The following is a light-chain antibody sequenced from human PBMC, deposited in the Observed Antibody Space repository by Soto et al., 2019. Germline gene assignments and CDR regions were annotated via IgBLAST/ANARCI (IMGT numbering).Light chain of an antibody. V-gene: IGKV4-1*01. CDR3: QQYYCTPLT. Sequence: DIVMTQSPDSLAVSLGERATINCKSSQSVLYSSNNKNYLAWYQQKPGQPPKLLIYWASTRESGVPDRFSGSGSGTDFTLTISSLQAEDVAVYYCQQYYCTPLTFGGGTKVDI. J-gene: IGKJ4*01. CDR1: QSVLYSSNNKNY. CDR2: WAS.